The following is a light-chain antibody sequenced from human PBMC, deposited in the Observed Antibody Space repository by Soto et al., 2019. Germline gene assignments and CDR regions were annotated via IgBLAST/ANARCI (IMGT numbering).Light chain of an antibody. CDR3: CTDAGTYKV. CDR2: HVT. J-gene: IGLJ1*01. Sequence: ALTQPRSVSGSPGQSVTISCTGTSSDIGAYNYVSWYQQHPGKAPKLMIYHVTKRPSGVPDRFSGSKSGNAASLTISGLQAEDEADYYCCTDAGTYKVFGTGTKVTVL. CDR1: SSDIGAYNY. V-gene: IGLV2-11*01.